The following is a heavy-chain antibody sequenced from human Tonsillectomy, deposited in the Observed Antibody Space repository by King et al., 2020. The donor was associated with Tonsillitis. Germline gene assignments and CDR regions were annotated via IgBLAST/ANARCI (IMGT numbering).Heavy chain of an antibody. CDR2: IYYSGGT. CDR3: ARDGYNLGFDY. D-gene: IGHD5-24*01. CDR1: GGSISSYY. V-gene: IGHV4-59*01. Sequence: MQLQESGPGLVKPSETLSLTCTVSGGSISSYYWSWIRQPPGKGLEWIGYIYYSGGTNYNPSLKSRVTISVDTSKNQFSLKLSSVTAADTAVYYCARDGYNLGFDYWGQGTLVPVSS. J-gene: IGHJ4*02.